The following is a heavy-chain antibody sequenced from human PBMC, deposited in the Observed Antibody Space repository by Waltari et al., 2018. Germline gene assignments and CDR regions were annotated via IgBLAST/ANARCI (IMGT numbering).Heavy chain of an antibody. D-gene: IGHD6-19*01. CDR2: ISGSGGST. V-gene: IGHV3-23*01. CDR3: ANLYSSGWYGY. Sequence: EVQLLESGGGLVQPGGSLRLSCAASGFTFSSYAMSWVRQAPGKGLGGVSAISGSGGSTYYADSVKGRFTISRDNSKNTLYLQMNSLRAEDTAVYYCANLYSSGWYGYWGQGTLVTVSS. CDR1: GFTFSSYA. J-gene: IGHJ4*02.